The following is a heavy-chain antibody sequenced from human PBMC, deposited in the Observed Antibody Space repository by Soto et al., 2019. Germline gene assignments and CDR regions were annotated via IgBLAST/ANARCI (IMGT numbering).Heavy chain of an antibody. CDR1: GYTFTGYY. V-gene: IGHV1-2*04. Sequence: ASVKVSCKASGYTFTGYYMHWVRQAPGQGLEWMGWINPNSGGTNYVQKFQGWVTMTRDTSISTAYMELSRLRSDDTAVYYCARDYSSGCTFDYWGQGTLVTVSS. J-gene: IGHJ4*02. CDR2: INPNSGGT. CDR3: ARDYSSGCTFDY. D-gene: IGHD6-19*01.